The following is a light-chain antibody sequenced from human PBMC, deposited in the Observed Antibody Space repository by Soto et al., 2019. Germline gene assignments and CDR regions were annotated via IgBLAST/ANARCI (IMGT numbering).Light chain of an antibody. CDR3: SSYAGSNYVV. J-gene: IGLJ2*01. CDR1: SSDVGGYHY. V-gene: IGLV2-8*01. Sequence: QSALTQPPSASGSPGQSVTISCSGTSSDVGGYHYVSWYQQHPGKAPKLMFYEVSKRPSGVPDRISGSKSGNTASLTVSGLQAEDEADYYCSSYAGSNYVVFGGGTKLTVL. CDR2: EVS.